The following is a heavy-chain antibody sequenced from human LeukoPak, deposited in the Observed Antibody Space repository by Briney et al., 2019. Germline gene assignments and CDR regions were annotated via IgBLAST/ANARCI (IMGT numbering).Heavy chain of an antibody. J-gene: IGHJ4*02. D-gene: IGHD4-17*01. V-gene: IGHV3-23*01. CDR1: GFTFSSYA. Sequence: GGSLRLSCAASGFTFSSYAMSWVRQAPGKGLEWVSAISGSGGSTYYADSVKGRFTIARGNSKNTLYLQMNSVGAADTAVYYCAKGVTTSLHFDYWGQGTLVTVSS. CDR3: AKGVTTSLHFDY. CDR2: ISGSGGST.